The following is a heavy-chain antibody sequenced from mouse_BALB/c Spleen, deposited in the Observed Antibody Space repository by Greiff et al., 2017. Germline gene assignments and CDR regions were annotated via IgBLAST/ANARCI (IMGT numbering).Heavy chain of an antibody. CDR3: AREDYGSGY. CDR1: GFTFSDYY. J-gene: IGHJ2*01. D-gene: IGHD1-1*01. Sequence: EVHLVESGGGLVKPGGSLKLSCAASGFTFSDYYMYWVRQTPEKRLEWVATISDGGSYTYYPDSVKGRFTISRDNAKNNLYLQMSSLKSEDTAMYYCAREDYGSGYWGQGTTLTVSS. CDR2: ISDGGSYT. V-gene: IGHV5-4*02.